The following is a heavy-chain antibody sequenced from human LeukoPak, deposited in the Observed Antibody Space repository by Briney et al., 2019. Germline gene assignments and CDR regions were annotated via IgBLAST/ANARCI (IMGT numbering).Heavy chain of an antibody. D-gene: IGHD3-16*01. CDR1: GFTFSDYY. J-gene: IGHJ5*02. Sequence: PGGSLRFSCAASGFTFSDYYMSWIRQAPGKGLEWVSYISSSGSTIYYADSVKGRFTISRDNAKNSLYLQMNSLRAEDTAVYYCARASLYDLNWFDPWGQGTLVTVSS. CDR3: ARASLYDLNWFDP. CDR2: ISSSGSTI. V-gene: IGHV3-11*01.